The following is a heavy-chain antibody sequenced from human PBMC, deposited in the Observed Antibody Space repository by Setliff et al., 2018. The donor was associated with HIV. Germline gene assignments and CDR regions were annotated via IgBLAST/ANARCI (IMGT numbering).Heavy chain of an antibody. Sequence: LSLTCAASGFTFSSFSMHWVRQAPGKGLEWVSTIYDDGSTYYADSAQGRFTISRDSSNNILFLQMNSLLAEDTAVYYCAKGVKFLDPWGQGTLVTVSS. CDR3: AKGVKFLDP. V-gene: IGHV3-53*01. D-gene: IGHD3-16*01. J-gene: IGHJ5*02. CDR2: IYDDGST. CDR1: GFTFSSFS.